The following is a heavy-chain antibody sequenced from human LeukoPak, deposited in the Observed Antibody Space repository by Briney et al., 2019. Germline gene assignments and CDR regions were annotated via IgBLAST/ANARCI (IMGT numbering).Heavy chain of an antibody. D-gene: IGHD3-9*01. V-gene: IGHV3-7*01. J-gene: IGHJ6*02. CDR2: IKQDGSEK. CDR1: GFTFSSYW. Sequence: GGSLRLSCAASGFTFSSYWMSWVRQAPGKGLEWVANIKQDGSEKYYVDSVKGRFTISRDNAKNSLYLQMNSLRAEDTAVYYCASCYDTHYYYYYGMDVWGQGTTVTVSS. CDR3: ASCYDTHYYYYYGMDV.